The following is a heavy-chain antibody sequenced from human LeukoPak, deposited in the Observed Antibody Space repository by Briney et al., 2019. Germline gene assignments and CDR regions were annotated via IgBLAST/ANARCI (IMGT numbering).Heavy chain of an antibody. CDR1: GFTFSSYS. D-gene: IGHD5-12*01. V-gene: IGHV3-48*01. J-gene: IGHJ4*02. CDR2: ISSSSTI. CDR3: ARASMATGGSFDY. Sequence: PGGSLRLSCAASGFTFSSYSMNWVRQAPGKGLEWVSYISSSSTIYYADSVKGRFTISRDNAKNSLYLQMNSLRAEDTAVYYCARASMATGGSFDYWGQGTLVTVSS.